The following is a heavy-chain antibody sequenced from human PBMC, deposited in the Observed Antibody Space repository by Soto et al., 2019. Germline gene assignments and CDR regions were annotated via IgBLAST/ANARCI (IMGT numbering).Heavy chain of an antibody. Sequence: HPGGSLRLSCAASGFTFSSYAMSWVRQAPGKGLEWVSAISGSGGSTYYADSVKGRFTISRDNSKNTLYLQMNSLRAEDTAVYYCAKDWSMVSSPSGAFDIWGQGTMVTVSS. CDR1: GFTFSSYA. D-gene: IGHD2-8*01. CDR2: ISGSGGST. J-gene: IGHJ3*02. CDR3: AKDWSMVSSPSGAFDI. V-gene: IGHV3-23*01.